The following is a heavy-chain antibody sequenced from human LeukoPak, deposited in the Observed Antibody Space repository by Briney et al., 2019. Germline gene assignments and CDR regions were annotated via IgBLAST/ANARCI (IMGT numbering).Heavy chain of an antibody. V-gene: IGHV3-43*01. J-gene: IGHJ4*02. CDR3: AKENYYGSGIALKPFDY. CDR2: ISWDGRST. CDR1: GFTFDDYT. D-gene: IGHD3-10*01. Sequence: GGSLRLSCAASGFTFDDYTMHWVRQAPGKGLEWVSLISWDGRSTYYADSVKGRFTISRDNSKNSLYLQMNSLRTEDTALYYCAKENYYGSGIALKPFDYWGRGTLVTVSS.